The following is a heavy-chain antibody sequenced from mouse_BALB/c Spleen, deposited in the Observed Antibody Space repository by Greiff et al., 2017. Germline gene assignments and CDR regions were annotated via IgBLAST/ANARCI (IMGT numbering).Heavy chain of an antibody. CDR3: ASTYYGGSTGYYAMDY. J-gene: IGHJ4*01. V-gene: IGHV5-17*02. CDR1: GFTLSSLG. Sequence: EVHPAAFGGGLVQPGGSRKLSRAASGFTLSSLGMHWVRQAPEKGLEWVAYISSGSSTIYYADTVKGRFTISRDHPKNTLFLQMTSLRYEDTAMYYCASTYYGGSTGYYAMDYWGQGTSVTVSS. D-gene: IGHD1-1*01. CDR2: ISSGSSTI.